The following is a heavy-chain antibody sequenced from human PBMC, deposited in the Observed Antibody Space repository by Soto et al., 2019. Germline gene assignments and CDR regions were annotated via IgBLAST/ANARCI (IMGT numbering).Heavy chain of an antibody. CDR1: GFTFSSYS. J-gene: IGHJ3*02. CDR2: ISSSSTI. Sequence: GGSLRLSCAASGFTFSSYSMNWVRQAPGKGLEWVSYISSSSTIYYADSVKGRFTISRDNAKNSLYLQMNSLRAEDTAVYYCARDAWTGDAFDIWGQGTMVTVSS. CDR3: ARDAWTGDAFDI. D-gene: IGHD1-1*01. V-gene: IGHV3-48*01.